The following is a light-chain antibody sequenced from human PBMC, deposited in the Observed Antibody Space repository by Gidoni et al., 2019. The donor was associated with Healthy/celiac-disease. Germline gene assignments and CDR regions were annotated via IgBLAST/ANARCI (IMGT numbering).Light chain of an antibody. CDR3: SSYTSSSTLVV. V-gene: IGLV2-14*01. J-gene: IGLJ2*01. CDR2: EVS. Sequence: QSALTQPASVSGSPGQSIPISCTGTSRDVGGYNYVSWYQQHPGKPPKLMIYEVSNRPSGVPDRFSGSKSGNTASLTISGLQAEDEADYYCSSYTSSSTLVVFGGGTKLTVL. CDR1: SRDVGGYNY.